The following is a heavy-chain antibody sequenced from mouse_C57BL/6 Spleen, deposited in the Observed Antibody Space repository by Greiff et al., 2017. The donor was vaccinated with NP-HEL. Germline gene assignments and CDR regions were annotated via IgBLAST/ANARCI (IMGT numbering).Heavy chain of an antibody. CDR2: IWSGGST. CDR3: ASYSWDY. V-gene: IGHV2-2*01. J-gene: IGHJ2*01. CDR1: GFSLTSYG. D-gene: IGHD2-1*01. Sequence: VKLMESGPGLVQPSQSLSITCTVSGFSLTSYGVHWVRQSPGKGLEWLGVIWSGGSTDYNAAFISRLSISKDNSKSQVFFKMTSLQADDTAIYYCASYSWDYWGQGPTLTVSS.